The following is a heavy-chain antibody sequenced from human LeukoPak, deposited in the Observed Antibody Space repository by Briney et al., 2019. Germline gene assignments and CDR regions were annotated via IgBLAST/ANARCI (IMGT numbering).Heavy chain of an antibody. V-gene: IGHV4-30-2*01. D-gene: IGHD6-13*01. CDR1: GGSISSGGYS. J-gene: IGHJ4*02. Sequence: PSETLSLTCAVSGGSISSGGYSWSWIRQPPGKGLEWIGYIYHSGSTYYNPSLKSRVTISVDRSKNQFSLKLSSVTAADTAVYYCARVDLSSSWYETSFDYWGQGTLVTVSS. CDR3: ARVDLSSSWYETSFDY. CDR2: IYHSGST.